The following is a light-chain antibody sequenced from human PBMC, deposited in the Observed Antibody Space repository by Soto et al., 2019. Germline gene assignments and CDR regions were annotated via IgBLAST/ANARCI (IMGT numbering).Light chain of an antibody. CDR2: GPS. V-gene: IGKV3-20*01. Sequence: EIVLTQSPGTLSLSPGERATLSFKASQSVSNNYLAWYQQKPGQAPRLLIYGPSNRATGIPDRFSGSGSGTDFTLTISRLEPEDFAVYYCQQYGSSGTFGQGTKVDI. CDR1: QSVSNNY. CDR3: QQYGSSGT. J-gene: IGKJ1*01.